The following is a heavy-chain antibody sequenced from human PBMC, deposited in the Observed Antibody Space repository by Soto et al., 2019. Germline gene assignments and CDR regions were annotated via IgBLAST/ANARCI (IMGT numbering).Heavy chain of an antibody. V-gene: IGHV2-5*02. CDR2: LYWDDDK. Sequence: QITLKESGPTLVKPTQTLTLTCTFSGFSLSTSGVGVGWIRQPPGKALEWLALLYWDDDKRYSPSLKSTLTITKDTSKNRVVMTVTNIDPIDTSTYYCADRGGYCSSGSSYANWGEGTLVAVS. CDR1: GFSLSTSGVG. D-gene: IGHD2-15*01. CDR3: ADRGGYCSSGSSYAN. J-gene: IGHJ4*02.